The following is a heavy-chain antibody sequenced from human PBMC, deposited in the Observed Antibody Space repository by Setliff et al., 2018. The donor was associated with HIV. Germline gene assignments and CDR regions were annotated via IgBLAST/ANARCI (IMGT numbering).Heavy chain of an antibody. J-gene: IGHJ4*02. CDR1: GFTFSSYM. D-gene: IGHD6-6*01. V-gene: IGHV3-23*01. CDR2: ISDSGGST. Sequence: GGSLRLSCAASGFTFSSYMMNWVRQAPGKGLEWVSGISDSGGSTYYADSVKGRFTISRDNSKNTLNLQMNSLRAEDTAVYYCTSGYSSSSPRRDYWGQGTLVTVSS. CDR3: TSGYSSSSPRRDY.